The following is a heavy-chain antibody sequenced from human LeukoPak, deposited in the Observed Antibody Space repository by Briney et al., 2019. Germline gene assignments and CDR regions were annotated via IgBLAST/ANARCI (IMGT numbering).Heavy chain of an antibody. CDR2: INRDGSST. J-gene: IGHJ4*02. V-gene: IGHV3-74*01. CDR3: ARGGGYSYGSFDY. D-gene: IGHD5-18*01. Sequence: GGSLRLSCAASGIIFSNYWMHWVRQAPGKGLVWVSRINRDGSSTSYADSVKGRFTISRDNAKNTLYLQMNSLRAEDTAAYYCARGGGYSYGSFDYWGQGTLVTVSS. CDR1: GIIFSNYW.